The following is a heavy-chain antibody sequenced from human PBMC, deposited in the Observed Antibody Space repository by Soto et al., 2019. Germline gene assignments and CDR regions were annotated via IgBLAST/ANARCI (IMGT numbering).Heavy chain of an antibody. Sequence: XGTLALTCTVSGGSISSSSYYWGWIRQPPGKGLEWIGSIYYSGSTYYNPSLKSRVTISVDTSKNQFSLKLSSVTAADTAVYYCARLRYYGSGSYYRAPSFDYWGQGTLVTVSS. CDR2: IYYSGST. V-gene: IGHV4-39*01. CDR3: ARLRYYGSGSYYRAPSFDY. J-gene: IGHJ4*02. CDR1: GGSISSSSYY. D-gene: IGHD3-10*01.